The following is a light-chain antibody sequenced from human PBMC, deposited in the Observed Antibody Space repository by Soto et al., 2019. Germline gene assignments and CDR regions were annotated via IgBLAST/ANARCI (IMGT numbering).Light chain of an antibody. CDR3: QQAKSFPRT. CDR1: QGVSTK. CDR2: GAS. J-gene: IGKJ1*01. Sequence: EIVMTQSPATLSVSPGERATLSCRASQGVSTKLAWYQQKPGQAPRLLIYGASTRATGIPARFSGSGSGTEFTLTISSLQPEDFATYYCQQAKSFPRTFGQGTKVDIK. V-gene: IGKV3-15*01.